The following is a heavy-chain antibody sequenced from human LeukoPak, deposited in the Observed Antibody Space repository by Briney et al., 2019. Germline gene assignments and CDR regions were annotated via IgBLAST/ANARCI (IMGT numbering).Heavy chain of an antibody. CDR1: GFTFSSYA. Sequence: GGSLRLSCAASGFTFSSYAMSWVRQTPGKGLEWVSTISPNVGSTYYADSVKGRFTISRDNSKNTLYLQMDSLRAEDTAMYYCAKESYYDILTGYSHYWGQGTLVTVSS. D-gene: IGHD3-9*01. CDR3: AKESYYDILTGYSHY. CDR2: ISPNVGST. V-gene: IGHV3-23*01. J-gene: IGHJ4*02.